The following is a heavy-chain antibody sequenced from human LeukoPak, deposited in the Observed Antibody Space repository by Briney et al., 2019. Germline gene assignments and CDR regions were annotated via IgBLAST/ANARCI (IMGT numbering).Heavy chain of an antibody. J-gene: IGHJ4*02. CDR2: ISAYNGNT. CDR1: GGTFSSYA. CDR3: ARDYLANSGSAARY. D-gene: IGHD1-26*01. Sequence: ASVKVSCKASGGTFSSYAISWVRQAPGQGLEWMGWISAYNGNTNYAQKLQGRVTMTTDTSTSTAYMELRSLRSDDTAVYYCARDYLANSGSAARYWGQGALVTVSS. V-gene: IGHV1-18*01.